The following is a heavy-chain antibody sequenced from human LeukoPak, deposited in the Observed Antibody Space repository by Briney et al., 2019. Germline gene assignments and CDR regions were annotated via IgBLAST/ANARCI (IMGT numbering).Heavy chain of an antibody. CDR2: IYYSGST. J-gene: IGHJ4*02. D-gene: IGHD3-22*01. CDR1: GGSISSGGYY. Sequence: PSETLSLTCTVSGGSISSGGYYWSWIRQHPGKGLEWIGYIYYSGSTYYNPSLKSRVTISVDTSKNQFSLKLSSVTAADTAVYYCARAESGYAPTFFDYWGQGTLVTVSS. CDR3: ARAESGYAPTFFDY. V-gene: IGHV4-31*03.